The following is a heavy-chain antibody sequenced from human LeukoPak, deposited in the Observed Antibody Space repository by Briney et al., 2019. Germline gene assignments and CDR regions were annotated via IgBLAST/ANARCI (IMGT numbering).Heavy chain of an antibody. Sequence: GGSLRLSCVASGFTFSSYAMSWVRQAPGKGLEWVSAISGSGGSTYYADSVKGRFTISRDNSKNTLYLQMNSLRAEDTAVYYCAKDLPDTDPYCGGDCYLDYWGQGTLVTVSS. CDR1: GFTFSSYA. CDR3: AKDLPDTDPYCGGDCYLDY. J-gene: IGHJ4*02. V-gene: IGHV3-23*01. D-gene: IGHD2-21*02. CDR2: ISGSGGST.